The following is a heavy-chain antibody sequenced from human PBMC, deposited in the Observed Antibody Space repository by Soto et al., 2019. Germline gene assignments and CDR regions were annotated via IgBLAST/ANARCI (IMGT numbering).Heavy chain of an antibody. D-gene: IGHD3-22*01. J-gene: IGHJ4*02. CDR3: ARESLRYYYDSSGMGVFDY. Sequence: SETLSLTCTVSGGSISSGDYYWSWIRQPPGKGLEWIGYIYYSGSTYYNPSLKSRVTISVDTSKNQFSLKLSSVTAADTAVYYCARESLRYYYDSSGMGVFDYWGQGTLVTSPQ. CDR2: IYYSGST. CDR1: GGSISSGDYY. V-gene: IGHV4-30-4*01.